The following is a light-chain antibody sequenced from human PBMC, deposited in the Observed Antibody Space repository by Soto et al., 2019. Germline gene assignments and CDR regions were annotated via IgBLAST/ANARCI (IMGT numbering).Light chain of an antibody. CDR2: LGS. V-gene: IGKV2-28*01. J-gene: IGKJ1*01. Sequence: DIVMTQSPLSLPVTPGEPASISCRSSQSLLHSNGYNYLDWYLQKPGQSPQLLIYLGSNRASGVPDRLSGSGSGTDFTLKISRVEAEDVEVYYCMQALQTPWTFGQGTKVEIK. CDR1: QSLLHSNGYNY. CDR3: MQALQTPWT.